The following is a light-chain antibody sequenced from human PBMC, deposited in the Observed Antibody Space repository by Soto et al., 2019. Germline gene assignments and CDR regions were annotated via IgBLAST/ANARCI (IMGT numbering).Light chain of an antibody. Sequence: DIQMTQSPTSLSPSVGDRVTSTCRASQGIRNFVAWYQQKPGKAPKLLIYAASTLQSGVPSRFSGSGSGTDFTLTINSLQPEDVATYSCQKYSSVPVFGPGTKVEIK. V-gene: IGKV1-27*01. CDR3: QKYSSVPV. CDR2: AAS. J-gene: IGKJ3*01. CDR1: QGIRNF.